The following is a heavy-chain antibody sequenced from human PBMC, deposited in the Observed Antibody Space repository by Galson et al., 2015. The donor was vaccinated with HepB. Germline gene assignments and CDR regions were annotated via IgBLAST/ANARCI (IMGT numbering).Heavy chain of an antibody. CDR1: GYTFTSYG. CDR2: INPSGGST. CDR3: ARETWVQLWSSYYYYGMDV. D-gene: IGHD5-18*01. J-gene: IGHJ6*02. V-gene: IGHV1-46*01. Sequence: SVKVSCKASGYTFTSYGISWVRQAPGQGLEWMGIINPSGGSTSYAQKFQGRVTMTRDTSTSTVYMELSSLRSEDTAVYYCARETWVQLWSSYYYYGMDVWGQGTTVTVSS.